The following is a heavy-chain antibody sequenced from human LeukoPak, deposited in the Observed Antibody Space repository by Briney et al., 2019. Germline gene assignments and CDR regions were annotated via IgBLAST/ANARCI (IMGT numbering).Heavy chain of an antibody. J-gene: IGHJ4*02. CDR2: ISSSSDTI. V-gene: IGHV3-48*04. D-gene: IGHD3-10*01. Sequence: PGGSLRLSCAASGFTFSSYSINWVRQAPGKGPEWISYISSSSDTIKYADSVAGRFTISRDNAKNSLYLQMNSLRAEDTAVYYCANGAMVRGVTPYYFDYWGQGTLVTVSS. CDR3: ANGAMVRGVTPYYFDY. CDR1: GFTFSSYS.